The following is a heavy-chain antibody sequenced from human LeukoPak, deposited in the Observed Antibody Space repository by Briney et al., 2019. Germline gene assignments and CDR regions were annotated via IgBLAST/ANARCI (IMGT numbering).Heavy chain of an antibody. D-gene: IGHD1-26*01. CDR3: ARGGIVGATPPDY. CDR2: ISNSGNNI. Sequence: GGSLRLSCAASGFTFSSYSMNWVRQAPGKGLEWVVHISNSGNNIDYADSVKGRFTISRDNSENTLYLQMNSLRTDDTAVYYCARGGIVGATPPDYWGQGTLVTVSS. J-gene: IGHJ4*02. CDR1: GFTFSSYS. V-gene: IGHV3-48*01.